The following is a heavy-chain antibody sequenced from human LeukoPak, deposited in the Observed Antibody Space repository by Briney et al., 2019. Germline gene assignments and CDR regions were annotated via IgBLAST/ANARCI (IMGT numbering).Heavy chain of an antibody. Sequence: GGSLRLSCAASGFTFSSYWMSWVRQAPGKGLEWVANIKQDGSEKYYVDSVKGRFTISRDNAKNSLYLQLNSLRAEDTAVYYCARDRGTEPFTYYDFWSGYEMDVWGKGTTVTVSS. CDR3: ARDRGTEPFTYYDFWSGYEMDV. CDR1: GFTFSSYW. V-gene: IGHV3-7*01. CDR2: IKQDGSEK. D-gene: IGHD3-3*01. J-gene: IGHJ6*04.